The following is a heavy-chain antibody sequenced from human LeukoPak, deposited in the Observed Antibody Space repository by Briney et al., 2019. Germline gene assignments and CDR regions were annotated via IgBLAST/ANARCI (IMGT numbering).Heavy chain of an antibody. CDR2: IYHSGST. CDR3: ARDQYYYGSSGYSLFDY. D-gene: IGHD3-22*01. V-gene: IGHV4-4*02. J-gene: IGHJ4*02. CDR1: GGSIRSSNW. Sequence: PSGTLSLTCAVSGGSIRSSNWWSWVRQPPGKGLEWIGEIYHSGSTNYNPSLKSRVTISVDKSKNQFSLKLSSVTAADTAVYYCARDQYYYGSSGYSLFDYWGQGTLVTVSS.